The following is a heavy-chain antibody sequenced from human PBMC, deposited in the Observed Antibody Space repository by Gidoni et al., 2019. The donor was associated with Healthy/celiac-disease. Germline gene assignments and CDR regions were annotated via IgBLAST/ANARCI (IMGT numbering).Heavy chain of an antibody. CDR3: ARQLWFGVDP. J-gene: IGHJ5*02. V-gene: IGHV4-39*01. D-gene: IGHD3-10*01. Sequence: QLQLQESGPGLVKPSETLSLTCTVSVGSISSSSYYWGWIRQPPGKGLEWIGSIYYSGSTYYNPSLKSRVTISVDTSKNQFSLKLSSVTAADTAVYYCARQLWFGVDPWGQGTLVTVSS. CDR1: VGSISSSSYY. CDR2: IYYSGST.